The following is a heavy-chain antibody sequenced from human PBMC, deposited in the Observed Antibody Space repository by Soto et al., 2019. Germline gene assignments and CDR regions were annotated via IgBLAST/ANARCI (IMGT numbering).Heavy chain of an antibody. CDR3: ATNYGSGCRHLDY. J-gene: IGHJ4*02. V-gene: IGHV1-69*02. Sequence: QVQLVQSGAEVKKPGSSVKVSCTASRGTFSYNTISWVRQAPVQGLEGMGRFIPMVGMASYAQKFQGRLTITANKSTSTVYMLLNSLSPEDTAVYYCATNYGSGCRHLDYWGQGTLVTVSS. D-gene: IGHD3-10*01. CDR2: FIPMVGMA. CDR1: RGTFSYNT.